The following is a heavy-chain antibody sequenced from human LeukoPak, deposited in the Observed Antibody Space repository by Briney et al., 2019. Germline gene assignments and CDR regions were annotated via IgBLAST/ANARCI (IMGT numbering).Heavy chain of an antibody. Sequence: PGGSLRLPCAASGFTFSIYTMNWVRQAPGKGLEWVSYISSSSSSTIYYADSVKGRFTISRDNAKNSLYLQMNSLRAEDTAVYYCARDWGSHYMDVWGKGTTVTVSS. CDR3: ARDWGSHYMDV. V-gene: IGHV3-48*01. CDR1: GFTFSIYT. D-gene: IGHD7-27*01. J-gene: IGHJ6*03. CDR2: ISSSSSSTI.